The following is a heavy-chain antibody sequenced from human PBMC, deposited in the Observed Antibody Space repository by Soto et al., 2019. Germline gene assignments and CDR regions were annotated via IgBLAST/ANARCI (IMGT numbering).Heavy chain of an antibody. CDR3: ARDRDAGWFAMDV. D-gene: IGHD3-10*01. V-gene: IGHV3-30*03. CDR2: ISGDASRI. J-gene: IGHJ6*02. CDR1: GFGFNFFG. Sequence: QVQLVESGGGVVQPGTSLRLSCVASGFGFNFFGIHWVRQAPGKGLEWVAGISGDASRIYYADDLKGRVTISRVNSENTLYLQMNSLRPEDTALYYCARDRDAGWFAMDVWGQGTTVTV.